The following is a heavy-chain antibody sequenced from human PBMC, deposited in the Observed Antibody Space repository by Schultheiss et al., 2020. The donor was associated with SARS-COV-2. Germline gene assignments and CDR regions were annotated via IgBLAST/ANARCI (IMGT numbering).Heavy chain of an antibody. Sequence: GESLKISCAASGFTFSSYAMHWVRQAPGKGLEWVAVISYDGSNKYYADSVKGRFTISKDNSKNTLYLQMNSLRAEDTAVYYCARTGTTSDYFDYWGQGTLVTVSS. CDR3: ARTGTTSDYFDY. V-gene: IGHV3-30*07. J-gene: IGHJ4*02. D-gene: IGHD1-7*01. CDR1: GFTFSSYA. CDR2: ISYDGSNK.